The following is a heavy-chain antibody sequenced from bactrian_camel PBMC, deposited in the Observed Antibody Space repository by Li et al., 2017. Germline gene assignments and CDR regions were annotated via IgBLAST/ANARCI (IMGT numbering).Heavy chain of an antibody. CDR2: IRADGRT. CDR1: RSVTSSDC. Sequence: HVQLVESGGGSVQTGGSLRLSCETSRSVTSSDCLGWFRQAPGKERERLAVIRADGRTAYADSVKGRFTSSKDNAKNTLFLTMISLKPEDTAMYYCAADRRSKGGVLLLLQSEYDRWGQGTQVTVS. J-gene: IGHJ4*01. D-gene: IGHD2*01. CDR3: AADRRSKGGVLLLLQSEYDR. V-gene: IGHV3S53*01.